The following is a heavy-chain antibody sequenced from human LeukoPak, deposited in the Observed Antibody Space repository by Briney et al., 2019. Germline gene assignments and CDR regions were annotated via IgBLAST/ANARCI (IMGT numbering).Heavy chain of an antibody. V-gene: IGHV3-23*01. CDR1: GFTFSSYG. Sequence: PGGTLRLSCAASGFTFSSYGMSWVRQAPGRGLEWVAAISGSGGGTYYADSVKGRFTISRDNAKNSLYLQMNSLRAEDTALYYCARETRWELLPFDYWGQGTLVTVSS. J-gene: IGHJ4*02. CDR2: ISGSGGGT. D-gene: IGHD1-26*01. CDR3: ARETRWELLPFDY.